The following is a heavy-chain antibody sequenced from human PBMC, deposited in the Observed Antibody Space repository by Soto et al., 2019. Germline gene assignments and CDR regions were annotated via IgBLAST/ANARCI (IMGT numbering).Heavy chain of an antibody. CDR1: GFSLDTSGVG. Sequence: SGPTLVNPTQTLTLTCSFSGFSLDTSGVGVGWIRQPPGKALEWLALIYWNDDKRYNPSLKSRLTITKDTSKNQVVLTMTNMDPVDTATHYCAHSEDSDSPHYWGQGTLVTVSS. CDR2: IYWNDDK. V-gene: IGHV2-5*01. CDR3: AHSEDSDSPHY. J-gene: IGHJ4*02. D-gene: IGHD2-21*02.